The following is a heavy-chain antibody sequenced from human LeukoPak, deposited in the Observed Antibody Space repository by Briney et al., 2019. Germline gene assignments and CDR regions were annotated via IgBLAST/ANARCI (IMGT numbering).Heavy chain of an antibody. CDR1: GFTFNSDA. V-gene: IGHV3-23*01. D-gene: IGHD6-19*01. Sequence: GGSLRLSCAASGFTFNSDAMSWVRQAPGKGLEWVSIISASGASPYYADSVKGRFTISRDNSKNTLYLQMNSLRAEDTAVYYCAKRAVAGTYYFDHWGQGTLVTVSS. CDR2: ISASGASP. J-gene: IGHJ4*02. CDR3: AKRAVAGTYYFDH.